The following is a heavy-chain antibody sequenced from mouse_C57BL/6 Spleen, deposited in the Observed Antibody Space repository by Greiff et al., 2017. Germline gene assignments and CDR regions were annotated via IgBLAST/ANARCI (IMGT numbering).Heavy chain of an antibody. CDR2: ISYSGST. CDR1: GYSITSAY. J-gene: IGHJ2*01. Sequence: EVKLMESGPGLAKPSQTLSLTCSVTGYSITSAYWNWIRKFPGNKLEYMGYISYSGSTYYNPSLKSRISITRDTSKNQYYLQLNSVTTEDTATYYCARTTVVAPYFDYWGQGTTLTVSS. V-gene: IGHV3-8*01. D-gene: IGHD1-1*01. CDR3: ARTTVVAPYFDY.